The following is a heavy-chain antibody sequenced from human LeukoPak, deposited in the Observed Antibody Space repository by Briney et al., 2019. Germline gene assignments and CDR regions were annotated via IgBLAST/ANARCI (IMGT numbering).Heavy chain of an antibody. J-gene: IGHJ4*02. V-gene: IGHV4-34*01. CDR3: ARRRITMIVMVTPFDY. D-gene: IGHD3-22*01. CDR1: GGSFSGYY. Sequence: SETLSLTCAVYGGSFSGYYWSWIRQPPGKGLEWIGEINHSGSTNYNPSLKSRVTISVDTSKNQFSLKLSSVTAADTAVYYCARRRITMIVMVTPFDYWGQGTLVTVSS. CDR2: INHSGST.